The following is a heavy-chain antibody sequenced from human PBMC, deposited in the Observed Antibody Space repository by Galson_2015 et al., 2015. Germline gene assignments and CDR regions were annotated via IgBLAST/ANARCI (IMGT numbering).Heavy chain of an antibody. V-gene: IGHV3-33*01. D-gene: IGHD2-15*01. CDR1: GFTLSSYG. CDR3: ARERGELGYCSGGSCYALGY. J-gene: IGHJ4*02. CDR2: IWYDGSNK. Sequence: SLRLSCAASGFTLSSYGMHWVRQAPGKGLEWVAVIWYDGSNKYYADSVKGRFTISRDNSKNTLYLQMNSLRAEDTAVYYCARERGELGYCSGGSCYALGYWGQGTLVTVSS.